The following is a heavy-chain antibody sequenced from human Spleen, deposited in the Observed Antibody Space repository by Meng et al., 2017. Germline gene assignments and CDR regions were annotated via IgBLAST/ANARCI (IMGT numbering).Heavy chain of an antibody. Sequence: GQPVESGGGLVQPGGSLRLSCAASGFTFSSYAISWVRQAPGKGLEWVSAVSGSGFSTWYADSVKGRFTISRDNSRDTLYLQMNSLRVEDTAVYYCAKEVTTVTTHFDYWGQGTLVTVSS. CDR1: GFTFSSYA. CDR3: AKEVTTVTTHFDY. D-gene: IGHD4-17*01. CDR2: VSGSGFST. J-gene: IGHJ4*02. V-gene: IGHV3-23*04.